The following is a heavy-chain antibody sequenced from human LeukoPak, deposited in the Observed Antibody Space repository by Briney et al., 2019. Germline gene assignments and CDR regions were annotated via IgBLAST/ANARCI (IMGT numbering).Heavy chain of an antibody. CDR1: GASVSSIGYY. Sequence: SETLSLTCGVSGASVSSIGYYWSWIRQPAGKGLEWIGRIYTSGSTNYNPSLKSRVTMSVDTSKNQFSLKLSSVTAADTAVYYCAREVSGWYGDAFDIWGQGTMVTVSS. V-gene: IGHV4-4*07. CDR2: IYTSGST. CDR3: AREVSGWYGDAFDI. J-gene: IGHJ3*02. D-gene: IGHD6-19*01.